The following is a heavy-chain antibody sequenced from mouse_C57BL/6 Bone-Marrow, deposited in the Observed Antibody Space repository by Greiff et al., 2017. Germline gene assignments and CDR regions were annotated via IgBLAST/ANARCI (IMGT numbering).Heavy chain of an antibody. D-gene: IGHD2-1*01. J-gene: IGHJ2*01. CDR2: ISYDGSN. CDR3: AKGGNLFDY. V-gene: IGHV3-6*01. CDR1: GYSITSGYY. Sequence: EVQLQQSGPGLVKPSQSLSLTCSVTGYSITSGYYWNWIRQFPGNKLEWMGYISYDGSNNYNPSLKNRISITRDTSKNQFFLKLNSVTTEDTATYYCAKGGNLFDYWGQGTTLTVSS.